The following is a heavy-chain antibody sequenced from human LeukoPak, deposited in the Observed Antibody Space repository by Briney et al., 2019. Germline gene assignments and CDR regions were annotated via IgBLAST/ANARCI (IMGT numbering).Heavy chain of an antibody. CDR3: ASRSSSWFRSAVDY. CDR2: IYYSGST. V-gene: IGHV4-39*07. J-gene: IGHJ4*02. Sequence: SETLSLTCTVSGGSISSSSYYWGWFRQPPGKGLEWIGSIYYSGSTYYNPSLKSRVTISVDTSKNQFSLKLSSMTAADTAVYYRASRSSSWFRSAVDYWGQGTLVTVSS. CDR1: GGSISSSSYY. D-gene: IGHD6-13*01.